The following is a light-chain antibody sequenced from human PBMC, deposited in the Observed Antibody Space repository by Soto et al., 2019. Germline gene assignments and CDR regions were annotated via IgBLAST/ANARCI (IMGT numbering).Light chain of an antibody. CDR3: QQSYSTPQT. CDR2: KAS. V-gene: IGKV1-5*03. CDR1: QSISSW. J-gene: IGKJ1*01. Sequence: DIQMTQSPSTLSASLGDRVTITCRASQSISSWLAWYQQKPGKAPKLLIYKASSLESGVPSRFSGSGSGTEFTLTISSLQPDDFATYYCQQSYSTPQTFGQGTKVDI.